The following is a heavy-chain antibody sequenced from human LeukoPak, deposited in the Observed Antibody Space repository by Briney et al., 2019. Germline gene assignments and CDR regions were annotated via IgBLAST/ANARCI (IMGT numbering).Heavy chain of an antibody. J-gene: IGHJ4*02. CDR3: ARPGRGHSGSAY. Sequence: VKVSCKSSIGTFSIYAISCVRQAPAQGLECMGGLIPLFGTAKYAQKFQGTVTITAGASTSTTYMELSRLRSEETAVYYCARPGRGHSGSAYCGQGSLATVSS. CDR2: LIPLFGTA. CDR1: IGTFSIYA. D-gene: IGHD5-12*01. V-gene: IGHV1-69*13.